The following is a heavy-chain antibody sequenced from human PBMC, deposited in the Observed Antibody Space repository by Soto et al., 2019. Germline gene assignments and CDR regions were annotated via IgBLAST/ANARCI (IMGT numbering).Heavy chain of an antibody. CDR2: ISGSGGST. CDR1: GFTFSSYA. Sequence: GGSLRLSCAASGFTFSSYAMSWVRQAPGKGLEWVSAISGSGGSTYYADSVKGRFTISRDNSKNTLYLQMNSLRAEDTAVYYCAKEFGFVLVPAAITLSQTYYYYGMDVWGQGTTVTVSS. CDR3: AKEFGFVLVPAAITLSQTYYYYGMDV. V-gene: IGHV3-23*01. D-gene: IGHD2-2*01. J-gene: IGHJ6*02.